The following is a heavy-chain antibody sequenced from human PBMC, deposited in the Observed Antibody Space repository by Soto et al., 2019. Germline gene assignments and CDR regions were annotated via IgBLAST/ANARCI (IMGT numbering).Heavy chain of an antibody. J-gene: IGHJ6*02. CDR3: ARPYYDFWSGYYTIPVTADYYYGMDV. CDR1: GYTFTSYG. CDR2: ISAYNGNT. Sequence: GASVKVSCKASGYTFTSYGISWVRQAPGQGLEWMGWISAYNGNTNYAQKLQGRVTMTTDTSTSTAYMELRSLRSDDTAVYYCARPYYDFWSGYYTIPVTADYYYGMDVWGQGTTVTVSS. V-gene: IGHV1-18*01. D-gene: IGHD3-3*01.